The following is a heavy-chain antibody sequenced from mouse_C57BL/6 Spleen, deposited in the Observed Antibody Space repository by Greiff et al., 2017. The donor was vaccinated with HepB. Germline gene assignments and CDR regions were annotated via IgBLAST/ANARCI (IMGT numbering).Heavy chain of an antibody. CDR1: GFSLTSYG. Sequence: VKLMESGPGLVAPSQSLSITCTVSGFSLTSYGVHWVRQPPGKGLEWLVVIWSDGSTTYNSALKSRLSISKDNSKSQVFLKMNSLQTDDTAMYYCASSYDYARLGLSYWGQGTLVTVSA. CDR3: ASSYDYARLGLSY. D-gene: IGHD2-4*01. CDR2: IWSDGST. V-gene: IGHV2-6*03. J-gene: IGHJ3*01.